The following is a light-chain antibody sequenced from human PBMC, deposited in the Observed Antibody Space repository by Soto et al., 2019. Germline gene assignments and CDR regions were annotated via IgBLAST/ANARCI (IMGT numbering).Light chain of an antibody. J-gene: IGKJ4*01. V-gene: IGKV1-33*01. CDR3: QQYDDLPLT. CDR1: QDITNY. Sequence: DIQMTQSPSSLSASVGGRVTVTCQASQDITNYLSWYQQKPGKAPKLLISDASNLEIGVPSRFSGRGSGTDFSLTINNLQPEDFATYFCQQYDDLPLTFGGGTKVDIK. CDR2: DAS.